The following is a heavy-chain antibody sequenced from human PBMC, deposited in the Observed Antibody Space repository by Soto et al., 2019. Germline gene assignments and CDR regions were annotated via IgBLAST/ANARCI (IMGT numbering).Heavy chain of an antibody. D-gene: IGHD3-22*01. CDR3: ARDTYYYDSSGYYSGY. J-gene: IGHJ4*02. CDR2: IIPIFGTA. CDR1: GGTFSSYA. Sequence: GVSVKVSCKASGGTFSSYAISWVRQAPGQGLEWMGGIIPIFGTANYAQKFQGRVTITADESTSTAYMELSSLRSEDTAVYYCARDTYYYDSSGYYSGYWGQGTLVTVSS. V-gene: IGHV1-69*13.